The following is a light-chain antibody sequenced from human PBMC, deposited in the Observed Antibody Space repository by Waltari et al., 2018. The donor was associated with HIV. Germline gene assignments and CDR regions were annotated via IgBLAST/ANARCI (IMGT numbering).Light chain of an antibody. CDR2: DAS. Sequence: AIQLTRSPSSLSASVGDRVTIICRASEDISGALAWYQQKPGKPPRLLIHDASILESGVPSKFSGSGAGADFALTIISLQPEDFATYYCQQFKTSPLTFGGGTKVEIK. CDR3: QQFKTSPLT. V-gene: IGKV1-13*02. J-gene: IGKJ4*01. CDR1: EDISGA.